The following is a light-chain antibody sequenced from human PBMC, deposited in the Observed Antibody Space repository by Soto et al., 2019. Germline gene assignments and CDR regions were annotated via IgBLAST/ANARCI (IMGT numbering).Light chain of an antibody. V-gene: IGKV1-6*01. CDR1: QGIRND. J-gene: IGKJ1*01. CDR2: AAS. Sequence: AIQMTQCPSSLSSSVGDRVTIPCRASQGIRNDLGWYQQKPGKAPKLLIYAASSLQSGVPSRFSGSGSGTDFTLTISSLQPEDFATYYCLQDYNYPRTFGQGTKVDIK. CDR3: LQDYNYPRT.